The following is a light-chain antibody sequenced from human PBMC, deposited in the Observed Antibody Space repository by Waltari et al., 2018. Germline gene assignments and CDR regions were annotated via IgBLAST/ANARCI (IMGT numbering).Light chain of an antibody. J-gene: IGKJ1*01. V-gene: IGKV3D-15*01. CDR2: DAS. Sequence: EIVMTQSPVTLSVSPVERATLYCRASETVSHKLAWYQQKPGQAPRLLIYDASTRASGVPDRFSARGYGTDFTLSISSLQSEDFAVYFCQQYYNWRAFGQGTKVEIK. CDR1: ETVSHK. CDR3: QQYYNWRA.